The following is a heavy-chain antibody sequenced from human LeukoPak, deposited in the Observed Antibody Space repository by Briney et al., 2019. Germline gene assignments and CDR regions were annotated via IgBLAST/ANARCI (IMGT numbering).Heavy chain of an antibody. D-gene: IGHD3-9*01. CDR2: IYSGGST. Sequence: GGSLRLSCAASGFTVSSNYMSWVRQAPGKGLEWVSVIYSGGSTYYADSVKGRFTISRENAKNSLYLQMNSLRAEDTAVYYCARASRYDILDYWGQGTLVTVSS. V-gene: IGHV3-53*01. J-gene: IGHJ4*02. CDR1: GFTVSSNY. CDR3: ARASRYDILDY.